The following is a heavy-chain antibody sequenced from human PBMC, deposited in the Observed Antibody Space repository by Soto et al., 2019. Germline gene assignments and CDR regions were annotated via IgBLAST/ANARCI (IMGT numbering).Heavy chain of an antibody. CDR2: LIPVVGST. D-gene: IGHD6-6*01. J-gene: IGHJ4*02. CDR1: GGTFSDYA. CDR3: ARSIGISSVYFDF. Sequence: VQLVQSGAEVKKPGSSVKVSCKAAGGTFSDYAISWVRRAPGHGLEWMGGLIPVVGSTHYAQSFQGRLTITANPSSAAAYMERSSLRSDDTAVYYCARSIGISSVYFDFWGPGPQVTVSA. V-gene: IGHV1-69*01.